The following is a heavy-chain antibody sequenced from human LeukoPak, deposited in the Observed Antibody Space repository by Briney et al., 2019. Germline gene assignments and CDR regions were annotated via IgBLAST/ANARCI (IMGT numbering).Heavy chain of an antibody. CDR3: ARATSSAARHYYYYYYMDV. CDR1: GGSISSYY. Sequence: PSETLSLTCTVSGGSISSYYWSWIRQPPGKGLEWIGSIYYSGSTYYNPSLKSRVTISVDTSKNQFSLKLSSVTAADTAVYYCARATSSAARHYYYYYYMDVWGKGTTVTVSS. J-gene: IGHJ6*03. CDR2: IYYSGST. V-gene: IGHV4-39*07. D-gene: IGHD6-6*01.